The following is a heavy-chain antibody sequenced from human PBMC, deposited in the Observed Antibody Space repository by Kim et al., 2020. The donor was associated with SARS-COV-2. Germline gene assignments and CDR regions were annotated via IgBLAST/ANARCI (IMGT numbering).Heavy chain of an antibody. CDR3: ARGGAVTRAKYFGY. V-gene: IGHV3-53*01. J-gene: IGHJ4*02. Sequence: ADSVRGRLTISRDTSQNTVYLQMNSRRVGDTAVYFCARGGAVTRAKYFGYWGQGTLVTVSS. D-gene: IGHD4-17*01.